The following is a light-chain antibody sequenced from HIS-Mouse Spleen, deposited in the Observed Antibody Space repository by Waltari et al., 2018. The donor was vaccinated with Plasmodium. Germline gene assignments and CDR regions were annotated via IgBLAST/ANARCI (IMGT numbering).Light chain of an antibody. CDR2: GAS. J-gene: IGKJ4*01. CDR3: QQYNNWPPP. V-gene: IGKV3-15*01. CDR1: QSVSSK. Sequence: EIVMTQSPATLSVSPGERATLSCRASQSVSSKLAWYQQKPGQAPRLLIYGASTRATGIPARFSGSGSGTEFTLTISSMQSEDFAVYYCQQYNNWPPPFGGGTKVEIK.